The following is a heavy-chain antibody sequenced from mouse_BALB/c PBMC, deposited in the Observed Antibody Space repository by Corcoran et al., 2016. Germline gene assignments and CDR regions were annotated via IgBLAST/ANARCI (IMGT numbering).Heavy chain of an antibody. D-gene: IGHD2-12*01. V-gene: IGHV14-3*02. Sequence: EVQLQQSGAELVKPGASVKLSCTASGFNIKDTYMHWVKQRPEQGLEWIGRIDPANGNTKYDPKFQGKATITADTSSNTAYLQLSSLTSEDTAVYYGARDTSTTCWGEGTTLTVSS. J-gene: IGHJ2*01. CDR1: GFNIKDTY. CDR3: ARDTSTTC. CDR2: IDPANGNT.